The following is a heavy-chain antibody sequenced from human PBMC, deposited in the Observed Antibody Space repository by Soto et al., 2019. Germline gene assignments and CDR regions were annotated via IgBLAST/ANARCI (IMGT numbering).Heavy chain of an antibody. J-gene: IGHJ4*02. CDR1: GYNFTTFW. CDR2: IYPGDSET. Sequence: GEALKISCKGSGYNFTTFWIGWVRQVPGKGLEWMGIIYPGDSETKYSPDFEGQVTISADRSTNTAYLQWRSLRASDTAMYYCARLGFPGAIYFDSWGLGTLVTVSS. V-gene: IGHV5-51*01. CDR3: ARLGFPGAIYFDS.